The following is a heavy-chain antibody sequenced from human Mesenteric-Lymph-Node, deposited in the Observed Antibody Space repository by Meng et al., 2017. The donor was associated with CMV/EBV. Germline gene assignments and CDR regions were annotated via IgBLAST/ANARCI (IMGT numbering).Heavy chain of an antibody. V-gene: IGHV4-34*01. CDR3: ARQGSSYYEPFDS. D-gene: IGHD3-22*01. CDR2: IDHSGST. J-gene: IGHJ4*02. CDR1: GGSFSGYY. Sequence: GSLRLSCGVYGGSFSGYYWSWIRQSPGKGLQWIGEIDHSGSTNYNPSLKSRPTIFVETSKNEFSLKLTSVTAADTAVYYCARQGSSYYEPFDSWGQGTLVTVSS.